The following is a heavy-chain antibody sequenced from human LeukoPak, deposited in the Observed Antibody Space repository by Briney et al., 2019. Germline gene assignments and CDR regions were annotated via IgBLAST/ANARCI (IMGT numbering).Heavy chain of an antibody. CDR3: ARSSPTYYFDSSGYYYGDY. D-gene: IGHD3-22*01. Sequence: GASVKVSCKASGYTFTGYYIHWVRQAPGQGLEWMGRINPNTGVTDYAQIFKGRVTMTRDTSISTAYMELSRLGSDDTAVYYCARSSPTYYFDSSGYYYGDYWGQGTLVTVSS. V-gene: IGHV1-2*06. CDR2: INPNTGVT. CDR1: GYTFTGYY. J-gene: IGHJ4*02.